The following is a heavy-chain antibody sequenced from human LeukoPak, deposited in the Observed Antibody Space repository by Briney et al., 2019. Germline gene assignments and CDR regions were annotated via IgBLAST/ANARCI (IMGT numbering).Heavy chain of an antibody. CDR1: GYTFTSYG. Sequence: RASVKVSCKASGYTFTSYGISLVRQAPGQGLEWMGWISAYNGNTNYAQKPQGRVTMTTDTSTSTAYMELRSLRSDDTAVYYCARDPAQGVIIGDYFDYWGQGTLVTVSS. V-gene: IGHV1-18*01. CDR2: ISAYNGNT. D-gene: IGHD3-10*01. J-gene: IGHJ4*02. CDR3: ARDPAQGVIIGDYFDY.